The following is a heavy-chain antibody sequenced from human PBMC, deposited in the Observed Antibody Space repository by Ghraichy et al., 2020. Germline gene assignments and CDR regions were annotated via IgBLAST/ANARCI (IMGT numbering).Heavy chain of an antibody. Sequence: GSLRLSCAASGFTFSNAWMNWVRQAPGKGLEWVGRIKSKTDGGTTDYAAPVKGRFTISREDSQNTLYLQMNSLKTEDTAVYYCSTLRPGGYCTSASCSDFDYWGQGTLVTVSS. J-gene: IGHJ4*02. CDR1: GFTFSNAW. CDR2: IKSKTDGGTT. V-gene: IGHV3-15*01. D-gene: IGHD2-2*01. CDR3: STLRPGGYCTSASCSDFDY.